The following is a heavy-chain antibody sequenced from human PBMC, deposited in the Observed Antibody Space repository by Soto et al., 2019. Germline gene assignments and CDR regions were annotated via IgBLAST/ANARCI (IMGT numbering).Heavy chain of an antibody. J-gene: IGHJ5*02. CDR1: GFTFSDYY. CDR3: ARDRRTVTGGPVRTGGWFDP. V-gene: IGHV3-11*01. D-gene: IGHD2-8*02. Sequence: QVQLVESGGGLVKPGGSLRLSCAASGFTFSDYYMSWIRQAPGKGLEWVSYISSSGSTIYYADSVKGRFTISRDNAKNSLYLQMNSLRAEDTAVYYCARDRRTVTGGPVRTGGWFDPWGQGTLVTVSS. CDR2: ISSSGSTI.